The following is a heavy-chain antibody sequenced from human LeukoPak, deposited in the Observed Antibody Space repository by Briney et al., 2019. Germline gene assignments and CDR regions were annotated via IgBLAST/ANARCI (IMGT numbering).Heavy chain of an antibody. J-gene: IGHJ5*02. CDR1: GGSISSGDYY. Sequence: SQTLPLTCTVSGGSISSGDYYWSWIRQPPGKGLEWIAYMYYSGSTYYNPSLKSRVTMSADTSKNQLSLKLSFVTAADTAVYYCARPYYYDSRIDPWGQGILVTVSS. V-gene: IGHV4-30-4*01. CDR2: MYYSGST. CDR3: ARPYYYDSRIDP. D-gene: IGHD3-22*01.